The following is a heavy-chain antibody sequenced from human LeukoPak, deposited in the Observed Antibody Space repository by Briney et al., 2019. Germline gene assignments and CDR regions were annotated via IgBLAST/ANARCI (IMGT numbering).Heavy chain of an antibody. Sequence: SETLSLTCTVTGGSISSSSYYWGWIRQPPGKGLEWIGSIYYSGSTYYNPSLKSRVTISVDTSKNQFSLKLSSVTAADTAVYYCARHVNRGIVVVIREPPYYMDVWGKGTTVTVSS. V-gene: IGHV4-39*01. CDR2: IYYSGST. CDR3: ARHVNRGIVVVIREPPYYMDV. D-gene: IGHD3-22*01. J-gene: IGHJ6*03. CDR1: GGSISSSSYY.